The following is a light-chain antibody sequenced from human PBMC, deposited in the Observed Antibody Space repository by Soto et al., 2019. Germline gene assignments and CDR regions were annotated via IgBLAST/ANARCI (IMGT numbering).Light chain of an antibody. J-gene: IGKJ5*01. Sequence: EIVLTQSPATLSLSPGERVSLSCGASQWFSGKNLAWYQQKPGQPPRLLIYSSSVRASGVPDRFRGSGSGTDFTLTITRLEPEDFAVYYCQLYGTWITFGQGTRLETK. CDR3: QLYGTWIT. CDR2: SSS. CDR1: QWFSGKN. V-gene: IGKV3-20*01.